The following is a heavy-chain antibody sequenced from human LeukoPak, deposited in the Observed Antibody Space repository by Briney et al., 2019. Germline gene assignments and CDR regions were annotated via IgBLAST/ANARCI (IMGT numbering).Heavy chain of an antibody. V-gene: IGHV3-30*04. D-gene: IGHD6-13*01. CDR1: GFTFSSYA. Sequence: PTGGSLRLSCAASGFTFSSYAMHWVRQAPGKGLEWVAVISYDGSNKYYADSVKGRFTISRDNSKNTLYLQMNSLRAEDTAVYYCARRYSSSWYDDAFDIWGQGTMVTVSS. CDR2: ISYDGSNK. CDR3: ARRYSSSWYDDAFDI. J-gene: IGHJ3*02.